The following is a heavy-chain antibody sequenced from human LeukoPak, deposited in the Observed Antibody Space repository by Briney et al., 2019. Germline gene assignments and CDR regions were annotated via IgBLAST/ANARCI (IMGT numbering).Heavy chain of an antibody. CDR1: GFTFSSYS. Sequence: PGGSLRLSCAASGFTFSSYSMNWVRQAPGKGLEWVSSISSSSSYIYYADSVKGRFTISRDNAKNSLYLQMNSLRAEDTAVYYCARDLSGDEPGFDDYEDYWGQGTLVTVSS. D-gene: IGHD4-17*01. CDR2: ISSSSSYI. J-gene: IGHJ4*02. V-gene: IGHV3-21*01. CDR3: ARDLSGDEPGFDDYEDY.